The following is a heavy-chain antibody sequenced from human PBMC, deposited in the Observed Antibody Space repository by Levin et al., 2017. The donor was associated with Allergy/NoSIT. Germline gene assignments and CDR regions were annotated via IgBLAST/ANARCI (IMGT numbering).Heavy chain of an antibody. CDR2: ISYDGSNK. V-gene: IGHV3-30*18. CDR3: AKDSYTYYYGSGSYIY. D-gene: IGHD3-10*01. J-gene: IGHJ4*02. CDR1: GFTFSSYG. Sequence: GGSLRLSCAASGFTFSSYGMHWVRQAPGKGLEWVAVISYDGSNKYYADSVKGRFTISRDNSKNTLYLQMNSLRAEDTAVYYCAKDSYTYYYGSGSYIYWGQGTLVTVSS.